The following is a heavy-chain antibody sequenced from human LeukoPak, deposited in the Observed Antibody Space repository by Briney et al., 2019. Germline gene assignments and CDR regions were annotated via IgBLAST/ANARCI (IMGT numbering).Heavy chain of an antibody. CDR1: GFTFRSYG. V-gene: IGHV3-23*01. J-gene: IGHJ4*02. CDR3: AKAVGLYYGAGYGRVY. CDR2: ISGSGGST. Sequence: PGGSLRLSRAASGFTFRSYGMSWVRQAPGKGLESVSAISGSGGSTYYADSVKGRFTISRDNSKNTLYLQMNSLRAEDTGVYYCAKAVGLYYGAGYGRVYWGQGTLVTVSS. D-gene: IGHD3-10*01.